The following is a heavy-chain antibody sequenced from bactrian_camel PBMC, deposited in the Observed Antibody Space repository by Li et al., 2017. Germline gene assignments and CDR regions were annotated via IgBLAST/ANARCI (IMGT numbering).Heavy chain of an antibody. J-gene: IGHJ6*01. D-gene: IGHD3*01. CDR1: AYITAQCG. CDR2: LRKDGTT. V-gene: IGHV3S55*01. Sequence: HVQLVESGGGSVQAGGSLKLSCAGSAYITAQCGMGWFRQAPGKEENLVSLRKDGTTIYATSVKGRFTISRDIAEKKLYLQMNNLKREDTAIYYCAARRFPRIDVLRQDAARSPGEYNAWGQGTQVTVS. CDR3: AARRFPRIDVLRQDAARSPGEYNA.